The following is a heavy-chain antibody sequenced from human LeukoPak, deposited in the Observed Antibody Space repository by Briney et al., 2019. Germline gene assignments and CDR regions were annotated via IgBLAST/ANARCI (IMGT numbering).Heavy chain of an antibody. D-gene: IGHD3-22*01. J-gene: IGHJ2*01. Sequence: GGSLRLSCAASGFTFSSYAMNWVRQAPGKGLEWVSYISSSGSTIYYADSVKGRFTISRDNAKNSLYLQMNSLRAEDTAVYYCAATYYYDSSGYSYWYFDLWGRGTLVTVSS. CDR3: AATYYYDSSGYSYWYFDL. V-gene: IGHV3-48*03. CDR1: GFTFSSYA. CDR2: ISSSGSTI.